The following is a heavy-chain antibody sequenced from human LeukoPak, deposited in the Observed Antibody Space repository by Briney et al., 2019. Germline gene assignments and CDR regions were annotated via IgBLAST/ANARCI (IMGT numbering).Heavy chain of an antibody. J-gene: IGHJ5*02. CDR2: INHSGST. Sequence: SETLSLTCAVYGGSFSGYYWSWIRQPPGKGLEWIGEINHSGSTNYNPSLKSRVTISVDTSKNQFSLKLSSVTAADTAVYYCAREELKVVVVPAVKVTTAKYNWFDPWGQGTRVTVSS. V-gene: IGHV4-34*01. CDR1: GGSFSGYY. D-gene: IGHD2-2*01. CDR3: AREELKVVVVPAVKVTTAKYNWFDP.